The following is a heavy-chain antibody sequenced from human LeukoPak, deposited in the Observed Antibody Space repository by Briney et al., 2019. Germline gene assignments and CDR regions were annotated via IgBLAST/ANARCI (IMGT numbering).Heavy chain of an antibody. CDR1: GFTFSSYG. V-gene: IGHV3-30*18. Sequence: GGSLRLSCAASGFTFSSYGMHWVRQAPGKGLEWVALFSFDGRNKYYADSVKGRFTISRDNSKNTVFLQVNSLRLEDTAVYFCAKDRDEQLVDSYYGMDVWGKGTTVTVSS. D-gene: IGHD6-13*01. CDR2: FSFDGRNK. J-gene: IGHJ6*04. CDR3: AKDRDEQLVDSYYGMDV.